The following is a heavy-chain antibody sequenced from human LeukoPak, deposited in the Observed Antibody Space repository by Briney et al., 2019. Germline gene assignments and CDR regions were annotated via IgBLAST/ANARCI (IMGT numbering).Heavy chain of an antibody. V-gene: IGHV4-34*01. CDR2: INHSGST. J-gene: IGHJ4*02. D-gene: IGHD3-10*01. Sequence: KASETLSLTCAVYGGSFSGYYWSWIRQPPGKGLEWIGEINHSGSTNYNPSLKSRVTISVDTSKNQFSLKLSSVTAADTAVYYCARGHGWFGELLYDYWGQGTLVTVSS. CDR1: GGSFSGYY. CDR3: ARGHGWFGELLYDY.